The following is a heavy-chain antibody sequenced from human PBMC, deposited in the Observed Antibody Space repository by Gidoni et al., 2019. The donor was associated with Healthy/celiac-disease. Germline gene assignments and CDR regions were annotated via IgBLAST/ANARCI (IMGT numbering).Heavy chain of an antibody. CDR1: GFTFSSYS. CDR2: ISSSSSYI. J-gene: IGHJ6*02. CDR3: HVLKAVWDYYYGMDV. V-gene: IGHV3-21*01. Sequence: EVQLVESGGGLVKPGGSLRLSCAASGFTFSSYSMDWVRQAPGKGLGWVSSISSSSSYIYYADSVKGRFTISRDNAKNSLYLQMNSLRAEDTAVYYCHVLKAVWDYYYGMDVWGQGTTVTVSS. D-gene: IGHD3-16*01.